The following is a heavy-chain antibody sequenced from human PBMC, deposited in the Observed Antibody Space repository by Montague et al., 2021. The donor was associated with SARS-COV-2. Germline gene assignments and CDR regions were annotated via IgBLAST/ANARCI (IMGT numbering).Heavy chain of an antibody. CDR1: GFSLRTSGVG. CDR3: ARIWGATRGDAFDI. CDR2: IYWDDDK. J-gene: IGHJ3*02. Sequence: VKPTQTLTLTCSFSGFSLRTSGVGVGWIRQPPGKALEWLAVIYWDDDKRYSPSLKSRLTITKDTSKNQVVLTMTNMDPVDTATYYCARIWGATRGDAFDIWGQGTMVTVSS. D-gene: IGHD1-26*01. V-gene: IGHV2-5*02.